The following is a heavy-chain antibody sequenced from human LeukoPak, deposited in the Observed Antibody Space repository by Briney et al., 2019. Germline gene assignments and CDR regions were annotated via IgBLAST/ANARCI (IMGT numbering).Heavy chain of an antibody. V-gene: IGHV3-53*01. D-gene: IGHD1-26*01. CDR1: GFNVNNNY. J-gene: IGHJ5*02. Sequence: GGSLRLSCAASGFNVNNNYMNWVRQAPGEGLEWVSVIYIGGSTDYADSVKGRFTISRDDSKNTLYLQMNSLRAEDTAVYYCAPHASGSYPWFDPWGQGTLVTVSS. CDR2: IYIGGST. CDR3: APHASGSYPWFDP.